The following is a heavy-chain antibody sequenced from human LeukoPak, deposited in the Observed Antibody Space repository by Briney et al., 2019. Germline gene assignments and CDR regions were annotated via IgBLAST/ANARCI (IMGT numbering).Heavy chain of an antibody. CDR1: GGSISSYY. CDR2: IYYSGSS. CDR3: ARGELRYFDWLGFDP. J-gene: IGHJ5*02. Sequence: SETLSLTCTVSGGSISSYYWSWIRQPPGKGLEWIGYIYYSGSSNYNPSLKSRVTMSVDTSKNQFSLKLSSVTAADTAVYYCARGELRYFDWLGFDPWGQGTLVTVSS. D-gene: IGHD3-9*01. V-gene: IGHV4-59*12.